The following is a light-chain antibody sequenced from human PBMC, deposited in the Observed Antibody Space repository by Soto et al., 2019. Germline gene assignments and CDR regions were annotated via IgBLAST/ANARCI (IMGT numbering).Light chain of an antibody. V-gene: IGLV2-14*01. CDR2: EVS. Sequence: QPVLTKPASVSGSPGRSIAISCTGTSSDVGGYNYVSWYQQHPGKAPKLMIHEVSNRPSGISDRFSGSKSGNTASLTISGLQADDEADYYCSSHTSYSTRVFGTGTKVTVL. CDR3: SSHTSYSTRV. CDR1: SSDVGGYNY. J-gene: IGLJ1*01.